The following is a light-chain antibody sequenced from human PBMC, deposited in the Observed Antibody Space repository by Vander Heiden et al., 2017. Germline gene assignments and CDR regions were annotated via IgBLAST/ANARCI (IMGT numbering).Light chain of an antibody. Sequence: QSVLTQPPSVSAAPGPKVTISCSGSSSNIGNNYVSWYQQLPGTAPKLLIYENNKRPSGIPDRFSGSKSGTSATLGITGLQTGDEADYYCGAWDSKLNGYVFGTGTKVTVL. V-gene: IGLV1-51*02. J-gene: IGLJ1*01. CDR3: GAWDSKLNGYV. CDR1: SSNIGNNY. CDR2: ENN.